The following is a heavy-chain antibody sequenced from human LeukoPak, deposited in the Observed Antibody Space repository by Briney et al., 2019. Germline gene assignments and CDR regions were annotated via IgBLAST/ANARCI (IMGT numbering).Heavy chain of an antibody. V-gene: IGHV3-21*01. CDR3: ARGDPPSGFDY. CDR1: GFTFSSYS. CDR2: ISSSSSYI. D-gene: IGHD6-19*01. Sequence: GGSLRLSCAASGFTFSSYSMNWVRQAPGKRLEWVSSISSSSSYIYYADSVKGRFTISRDNAKNSLYLQMNSLRAEDTAVYYCARGDPPSGFDYWGQGTLVTVSS. J-gene: IGHJ4*02.